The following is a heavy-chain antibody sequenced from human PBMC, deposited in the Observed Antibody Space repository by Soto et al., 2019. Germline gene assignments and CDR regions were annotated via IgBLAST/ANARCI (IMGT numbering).Heavy chain of an antibody. CDR2: TRNKANSYTT. Sequence: PGGSLRLSCAASGFTFSDHYMDWARQAPGKGLEWVGRTRNKANSYTTEYAASVKGRFTISRDDSKNSLYLQMNSLKTEDTAVYYCARARYGDYFDYWGQGTLVTVSS. CDR1: GFTFSDHY. J-gene: IGHJ4*02. CDR3: ARARYGDYFDY. V-gene: IGHV3-72*01. D-gene: IGHD4-17*01.